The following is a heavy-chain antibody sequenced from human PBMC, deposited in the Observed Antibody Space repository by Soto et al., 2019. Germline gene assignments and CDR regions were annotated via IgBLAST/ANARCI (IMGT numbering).Heavy chain of an antibody. Sequence: GGSLRLSCAASGFTFSSYGMHWVRQAPGKGLEWVAVISYDGSNKYYADSVKGRFTISRDNSKNTLYLQMNSLRAEDTAVYYCAKDDPNMYCSGGSCYSPPLYYSGMDVWGQGTTVTVSS. J-gene: IGHJ6*02. CDR2: ISYDGSNK. CDR3: AKDDPNMYCSGGSCYSPPLYYSGMDV. V-gene: IGHV3-30*18. D-gene: IGHD2-15*01. CDR1: GFTFSSYG.